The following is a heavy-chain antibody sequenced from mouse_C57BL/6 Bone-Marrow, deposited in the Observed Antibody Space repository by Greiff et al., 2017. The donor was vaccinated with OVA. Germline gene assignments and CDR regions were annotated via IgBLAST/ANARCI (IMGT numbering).Heavy chain of an antibody. J-gene: IGHJ4*01. Sequence: EVKLVESGGGLVKPGGSLKLSCAASGFTFSSYSMAWVRQTPEKRLEWVANISDGGSYTYYPDNVKGKVTISTDNAKTNPYLQMIQLKSEDTAMYYCASGDWATEVAHYAMDYWGQGTSVTVSS. CDR2: ISDGGSYT. CDR3: ASGDWATEVAHYAMDY. D-gene: IGHD1-1*01. CDR1: GFTFSSYS. V-gene: IGHV5-4*03.